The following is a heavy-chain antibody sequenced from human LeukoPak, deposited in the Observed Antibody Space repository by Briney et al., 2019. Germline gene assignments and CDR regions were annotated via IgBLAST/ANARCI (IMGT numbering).Heavy chain of an antibody. CDR1: GYTFTSNY. CDR3: AVAYCGGDCYYYYAMDV. Sequence: GASVKVSCKASGYTFTSNYIHWVRQAPGQGLEWVGMIYPRDGSTTYPQKFQGRVTMTRDPSTSTVYMELSSLRSEDTAVYYCAVAYCGGDCYYYYAMDVWGQGTTVIVSS. V-gene: IGHV1-46*03. J-gene: IGHJ6*02. CDR2: IYPRDGST. D-gene: IGHD2-21*02.